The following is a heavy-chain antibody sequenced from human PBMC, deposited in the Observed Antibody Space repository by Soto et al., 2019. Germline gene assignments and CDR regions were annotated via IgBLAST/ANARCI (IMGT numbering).Heavy chain of an antibody. CDR1: GFTFDDYA. D-gene: IGHD2-21*02. V-gene: IGHV3-9*01. Sequence: EVQLVESGGGLVQPGRSLRLSCAASGFTFDDYAMHWVRQAPGKGLEWVSGISWKGGSIGYADSVQGRFTISRDNARNSLYLQMNSLRPEDTALYYCAKDILQFRAIDVWGQGTAVPVSS. CDR2: ISWKGGSI. CDR3: AKDILQFRAIDV. J-gene: IGHJ6*02.